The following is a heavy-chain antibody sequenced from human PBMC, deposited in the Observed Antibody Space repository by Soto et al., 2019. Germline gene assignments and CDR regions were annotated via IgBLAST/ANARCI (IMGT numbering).Heavy chain of an antibody. V-gene: IGHV1-69*02. CDR3: ARGSMYYYGSGSYFKDY. CDR1: GGTFSSYT. Sequence: SVKVSCKASGGTFSSYTISWVRQAPGQGLEWMGRIIPILGIANYAQKFQGRVTITADKSTSTAYMELSSLRSEDTAVYYFARGSMYYYGSGSYFKDYWGQGTLVTVSS. CDR2: IIPILGIA. J-gene: IGHJ4*02. D-gene: IGHD3-10*01.